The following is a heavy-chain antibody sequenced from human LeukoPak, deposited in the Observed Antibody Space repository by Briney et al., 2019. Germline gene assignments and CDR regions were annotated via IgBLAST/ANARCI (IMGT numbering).Heavy chain of an antibody. D-gene: IGHD3-16*01. J-gene: IGHJ1*01. V-gene: IGHV3-21*01. Sequence: GGSLRLSCSASGFSFSDYDMNWVRQAPGKGLEWVSAISGRSSHVYYGESVKGRFTISRDNAKNSLYLQLDSLGVEDTAVYYCGRAFPPLRTSSAGDLWGQGTLVTVSS. CDR3: GRAFPPLRTSSAGDL. CDR2: ISGRSSHV. CDR1: GFSFSDYD.